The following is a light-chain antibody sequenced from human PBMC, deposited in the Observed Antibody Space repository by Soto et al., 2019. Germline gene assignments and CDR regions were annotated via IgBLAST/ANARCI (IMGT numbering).Light chain of an antibody. J-gene: IGLJ1*01. V-gene: IGLV2-23*02. CDR2: EVS. CDR3: CSYAGSSTFAYV. CDR1: SSDVGSYNL. Sequence: QSVLTQPASVSGSPGQSITISCTGTSSDVGSYNLVSWYQQHPGKAHKLMIYEVSKRPSGVSNRFSGSKSGNTASLTISWLQAEDEADYYCCSYAGSSTFAYVFGTGTKVTVL.